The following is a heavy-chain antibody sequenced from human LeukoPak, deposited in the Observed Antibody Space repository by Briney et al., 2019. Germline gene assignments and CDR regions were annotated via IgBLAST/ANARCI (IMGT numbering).Heavy chain of an antibody. J-gene: IGHJ4*02. CDR3: ARLSGQYCSSTSCYEGENFDY. V-gene: IGHV1-18*01. CDR1: GYTFTSYG. Sequence: ASVKVSCKASGYTFTSYGISWVRQAPGQGLEWMGWISAYNGNTNYAQKLQGRVTMTTDTSTSTAYMELRSLRSDDTAVYYCARLSGQYCSSTSCYEGENFDYWGQGTLVTVSS. CDR2: ISAYNGNT. D-gene: IGHD2-2*01.